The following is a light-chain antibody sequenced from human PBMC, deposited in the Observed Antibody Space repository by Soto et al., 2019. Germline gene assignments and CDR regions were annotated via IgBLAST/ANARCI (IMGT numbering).Light chain of an antibody. CDR2: DAS. CDR3: QQYDTLSYN. V-gene: IGKV1-33*01. J-gene: IGKJ2*01. CDR1: QDISTF. Sequence: DIQMTQSPSSLYASVGDRVTITCQASQDISTFLNWYHHRPGKAPKLLIYDASNLQSGVPSRFSASGAGTDFTFTISSLQPEDVGTYYCQQYDTLSYNFGQGTKLEI.